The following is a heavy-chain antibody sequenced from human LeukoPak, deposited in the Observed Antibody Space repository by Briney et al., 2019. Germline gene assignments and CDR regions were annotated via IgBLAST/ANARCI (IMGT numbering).Heavy chain of an antibody. J-gene: IGHJ6*03. V-gene: IGHV4-4*07. CDR3: ARLFYDYIYYYYMDV. CDR2: IYTSGST. Sequence: PSETLSLTCTVSGGSISSYYWSWIRQPAGKGLEWIGRIYTSGSTNYNPSLKSRVTMSVDTSKNQFSLKLSSVTAADTAVYYCARLFYDYIYYYYMDVWGKGTTVTVSS. CDR1: GGSISSYY. D-gene: IGHD4-11*01.